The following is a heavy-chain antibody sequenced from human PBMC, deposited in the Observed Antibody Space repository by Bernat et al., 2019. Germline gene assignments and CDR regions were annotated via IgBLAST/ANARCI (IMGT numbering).Heavy chain of an antibody. CDR1: GGSISSSNW. D-gene: IGHD4-11*01. J-gene: IGHJ6*03. Sequence: QVQLQESGPGLVKPSGTLSLTCAVSGGSISSSNWWSWVRQPPGKGLEWIGEIYHSGSTNYNPSLKSRVTISVEKSKNQFALKRGSGTAADTAVYYCSRVGTTSLYYMDVWGKGTTVTVSS. CDR2: IYHSGST. V-gene: IGHV4-4*02. CDR3: SRVGTTSLYYMDV.